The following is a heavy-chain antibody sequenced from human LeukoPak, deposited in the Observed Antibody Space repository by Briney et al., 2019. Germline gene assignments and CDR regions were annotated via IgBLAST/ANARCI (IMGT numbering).Heavy chain of an antibody. V-gene: IGHV3-23*01. Sequence: GGSLSLSCSASGFTFCSNILRRHRQAPGKGLVWVSAISGTGASIYYADSVKGRFTISRDNSKNTIYLQMNSLTATDTAVYYCTKGPRYGYSCSWYFGYWGQGALVTVSS. J-gene: IGHJ4*02. CDR2: ISGTGASI. D-gene: IGHD5-12*01. CDR3: TKGPRYGYSCSWYFGY. CDR1: GFTFCSNI.